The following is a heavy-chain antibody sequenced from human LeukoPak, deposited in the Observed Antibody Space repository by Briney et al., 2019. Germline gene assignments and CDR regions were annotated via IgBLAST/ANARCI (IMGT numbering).Heavy chain of an antibody. Sequence: SETLSLTCTVSGGSIGSNIYYWGCIRQPPGKGLEWIGSIYYSGRIDYNPSLKSRVTISVDTSKNQFSLKLSSVTAADTTVYYCGGRYFDWSDYWGQGTLVTVSS. V-gene: IGHV4-39*07. J-gene: IGHJ4*02. CDR2: IYYSGRI. CDR1: GGSIGSNIYY. CDR3: GGRYFDWSDY. D-gene: IGHD3-9*01.